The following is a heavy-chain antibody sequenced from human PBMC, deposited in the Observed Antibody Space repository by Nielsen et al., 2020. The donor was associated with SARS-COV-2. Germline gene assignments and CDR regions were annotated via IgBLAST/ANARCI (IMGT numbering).Heavy chain of an antibody. Sequence: SVKVSCKASGGTFSSYAISWVRQAPAQGLEWMGRIIPILGIANYAQKFQGRVTITADKSTRTAYMELSSLRSEDTAVYYCARGGTITMVRGVINGIIYYGMDVWGQGTTVTVSS. CDR2: IIPILGIA. V-gene: IGHV1-69*04. D-gene: IGHD3-10*01. J-gene: IGHJ6*02. CDR1: GGTFSSYA. CDR3: ARGGTITMVRGVINGIIYYGMDV.